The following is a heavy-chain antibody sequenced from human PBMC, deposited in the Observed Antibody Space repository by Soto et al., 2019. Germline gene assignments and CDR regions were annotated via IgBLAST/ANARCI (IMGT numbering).Heavy chain of an antibody. CDR3: ARISTGSSWPKYYYYGMDV. CDR2: IFSNDEK. V-gene: IGHV2-26*01. D-gene: IGHD6-13*01. Sequence: ESGPTLVNPTETLTLTCTVSGFSLSNARMGVSWIRQPPGKALEWLAHIFSNDEKSYSTSLKSRLTISKDTSKSQVVLTMTNMDPVDTATYYCARISTGSSWPKYYYYGMDVWGQGTTVTVSS. CDR1: GFSLSNARMG. J-gene: IGHJ6*02.